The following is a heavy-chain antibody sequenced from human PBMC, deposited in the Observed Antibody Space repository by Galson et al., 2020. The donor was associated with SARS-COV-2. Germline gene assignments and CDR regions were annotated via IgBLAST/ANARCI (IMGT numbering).Heavy chain of an antibody. D-gene: IGHD6-6*01. Sequence: ASVKVSCKVSGYTLTELSMHWVRQAPGKGLEWMGGFDPEDGETIYAQKFQGRVTMTEDTSTDTAYMELSSLRSEDTAVYYCATIGIAARLIGWFDPWGQGTLVTVSS. V-gene: IGHV1-24*01. J-gene: IGHJ5*02. CDR1: GYTLTELS. CDR3: ATIGIAARLIGWFDP. CDR2: FDPEDGET.